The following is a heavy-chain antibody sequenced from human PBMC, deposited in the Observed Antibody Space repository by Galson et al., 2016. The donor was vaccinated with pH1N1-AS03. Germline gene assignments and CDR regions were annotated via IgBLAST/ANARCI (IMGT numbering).Heavy chain of an antibody. J-gene: IGHJ4*02. CDR1: GYTFTTYG. Sequence: SVKVSCKASGYTFTTYGISWVRQAPGQGLEWMGWISAYYGDTHFAHKFQGRVTLTRDTSTATAYMELRNLRSDDTAVYYCVRESEISGVVFFNYWGQGTLVTVSS. D-gene: IGHD3-3*01. V-gene: IGHV1-18*01. CDR3: VRESEISGVVFFNY. CDR2: ISAYYGDT.